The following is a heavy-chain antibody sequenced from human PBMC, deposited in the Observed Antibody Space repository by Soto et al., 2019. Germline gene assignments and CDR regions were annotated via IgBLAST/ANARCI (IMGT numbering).Heavy chain of an antibody. CDR3: ARKYYDFWSGYYGYYYGMDV. D-gene: IGHD3-3*01. V-gene: IGHV3-33*01. CDR2: IWYDGSNK. J-gene: IGHJ6*02. Sequence: AGSLRLSCASSGFNFSSYRCHSVRQAPVKALDWVAVIWYDGSNKYYADSVKGRFTISRDNSKNTLYLQMNSLRAEDTAVYYCARKYYDFWSGYYGYYYGMDVWGQGT. CDR1: GFNFSSYR.